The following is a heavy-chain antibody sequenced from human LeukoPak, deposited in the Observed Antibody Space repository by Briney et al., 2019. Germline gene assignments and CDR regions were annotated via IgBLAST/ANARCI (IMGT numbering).Heavy chain of an antibody. V-gene: IGHV1-2*02. CDR3: ATSNYGYYYYMDV. Sequence: GASVKVSCKASGYTFTGYYIHWVRQAPGQGLEWMGWTNPNSGATNYAQKFQGRVTMTRDTSISTAYMELTRLTSDDTAVYYCATSNYGYYYYMDVWGKGTTVTVSS. D-gene: IGHD4-11*01. J-gene: IGHJ6*03. CDR1: GYTFTGYY. CDR2: TNPNSGAT.